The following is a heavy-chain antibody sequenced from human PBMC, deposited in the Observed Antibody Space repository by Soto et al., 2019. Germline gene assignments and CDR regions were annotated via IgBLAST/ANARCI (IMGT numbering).Heavy chain of an antibody. Sequence: SGPTLVNPTQTLTLTCTFSGFSLSTSGVGVGWIRQPPGKALEWLALIYWNDDKRYSPSLKSRLTITKDTSKNQVVLTMTNMDPVDTATYYCAHSLFGSSDPYGDYDYYYYGMDVWGQGTTVTVSS. V-gene: IGHV2-5*01. J-gene: IGHJ6*02. D-gene: IGHD4-17*01. CDR3: AHSLFGSSDPYGDYDYYYYGMDV. CDR2: IYWNDDK. CDR1: GFSLSTSGVG.